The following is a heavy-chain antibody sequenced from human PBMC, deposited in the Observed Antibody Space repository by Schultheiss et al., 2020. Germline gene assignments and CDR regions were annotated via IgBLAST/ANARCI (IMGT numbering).Heavy chain of an antibody. Sequence: SETLSLTCTVSGVSVSSGNYYWSCSRQPPGKGLEWIGEINHSGSTNYNPSLKSRVTISVDTFKNQFSLKLSSVTAADTAVYYCARDGASYGMDVWGQGTTVTVSS. CDR1: GVSVSSGNYY. CDR3: ARDGASYGMDV. V-gene: IGHV4-61*01. D-gene: IGHD3-16*01. CDR2: INHSGST. J-gene: IGHJ6*02.